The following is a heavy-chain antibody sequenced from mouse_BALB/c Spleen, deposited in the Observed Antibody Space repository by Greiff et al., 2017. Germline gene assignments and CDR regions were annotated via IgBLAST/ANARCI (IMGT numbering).Heavy chain of an antibody. D-gene: IGHD2-4*01. CDR3: GRDYDYGGVDY. Sequence: EVKVVESGPELVKPGASVKISCKASGYSFTGYFMNWVKQSHGKSLEWIGRINPYNGDTFYNQKFKGKATLTVDKSSSTAHMELLSLTSEDSAVYYCGRDYDYGGVDYWGQGTTLTVSS. V-gene: IGHV1-37*01. J-gene: IGHJ2*01. CDR2: INPYNGDT. CDR1: GYSFTGYF.